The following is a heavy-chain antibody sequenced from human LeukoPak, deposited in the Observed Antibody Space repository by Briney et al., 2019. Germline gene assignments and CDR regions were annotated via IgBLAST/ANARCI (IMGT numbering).Heavy chain of an antibody. CDR2: INHSGST. J-gene: IGHJ6*02. V-gene: IGHV4-34*01. Sequence: KPSETLSLTCAVYGGSLSGYYWSWIRQPPGKGLSWIGEINHSGSTNYNPSLKSRVTISVDTSKNQFSLNLSSVTAADTAMYYCAKSSNYYYYGMDVWGQGTTVTVSS. CDR1: GGSLSGYY. CDR3: AKSSNYYYYGMDV.